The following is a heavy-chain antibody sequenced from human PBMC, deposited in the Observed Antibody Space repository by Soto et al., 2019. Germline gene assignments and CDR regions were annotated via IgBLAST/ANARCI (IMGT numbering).Heavy chain of an antibody. CDR1: RGSIRGYY. CDR3: ARDLWVYCATGCYPLDV. D-gene: IGHD2-21*02. V-gene: IGHV4-59*01. Sequence: SETLSPTCSLSRGSIRGYYWSRFRQPPGKGLEWIGYMYNTGSTVYNPSFKSRVTISVDTSKNQFSLKLNSVTAADTAVCYCARDLWVYCATGCYPLDVWGQGSTVTVSS. CDR2: MYNTGST. J-gene: IGHJ6*02.